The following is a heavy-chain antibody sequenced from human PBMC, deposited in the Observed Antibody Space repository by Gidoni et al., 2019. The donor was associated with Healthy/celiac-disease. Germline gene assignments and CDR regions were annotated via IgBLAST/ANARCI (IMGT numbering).Heavy chain of an antibody. D-gene: IGHD6-19*01. CDR2: IYYSGST. J-gene: IGHJ4*02. CDR3: ARVVAGMVFDY. Sequence: QLQLQESGPGLVKPSETLSLTCTVSGGSISSSSYYWGWIRQPPGKGLEWIGSIYYSGSTYYNPSLKSRVTISVDTSKNQFSLKLSSVTAADTAVYYCARVVAGMVFDYWGQGTLVTVSS. CDR1: GGSISSSSYY. V-gene: IGHV4-39*07.